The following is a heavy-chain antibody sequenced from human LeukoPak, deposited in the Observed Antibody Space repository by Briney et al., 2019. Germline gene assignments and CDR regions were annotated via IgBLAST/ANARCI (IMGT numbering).Heavy chain of an antibody. CDR2: IYTSGST. J-gene: IGHJ3*02. CDR1: GGSISSYY. V-gene: IGHV4-4*07. D-gene: IGHD5-12*01. Sequence: SETLSLTCTVSGGSISSYYWSWIRQPAGKGLEWIGRIYTSGSTNYNPSLKSRVTMSVDTSKNQFSLKLSSVTAADTAVYYCARDGDAIGGYSGYDSHKDAFDIWGQGTMVTVSS. CDR3: ARDGDAIGGYSGYDSHKDAFDI.